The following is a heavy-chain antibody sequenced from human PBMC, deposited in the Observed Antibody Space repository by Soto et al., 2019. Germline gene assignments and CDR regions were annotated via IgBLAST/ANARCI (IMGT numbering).Heavy chain of an antibody. J-gene: IGHJ3*02. V-gene: IGHV1-69*02. D-gene: IGHD1-1*01. CDR2: IIPILGIA. CDR3: ASLEGGAAFDI. CDR1: GGTFSSYT. Sequence: QVQLVQSGAEVKKPGSSVKVSCKASGGTFSSYTISWVRQAPGQGLEWMGRIIPILGIANYAQKFQGRVTITADKATSTADMELSSLRSEDTAVYYCASLEGGAAFDIWGQGTMVTVSS.